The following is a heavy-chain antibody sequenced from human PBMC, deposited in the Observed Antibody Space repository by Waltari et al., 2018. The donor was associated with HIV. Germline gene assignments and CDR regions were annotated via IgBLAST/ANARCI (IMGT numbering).Heavy chain of an antibody. CDR2: IQQEGNWK. CDR1: GFTFNMYS. Sequence: EVKLVESGGGLVQPGGSLRLSCAASGFTFNMYSMSWVRQAPGKGLEWVANIQQEGNWKIYVDSVKGRITIPRDHAKNSLYLQMNSRRDDDTALNYCSGDRKRAGGTYEFDYWGQGTLVTVSS. D-gene: IGHD1-26*01. J-gene: IGHJ4*02. CDR3: SGDRKRAGGTYEFDY. V-gene: IGHV3-7*01.